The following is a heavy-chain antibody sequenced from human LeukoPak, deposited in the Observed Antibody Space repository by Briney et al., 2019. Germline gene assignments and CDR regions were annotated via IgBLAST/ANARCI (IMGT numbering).Heavy chain of an antibody. Sequence: PGGSLRLSCAASGFTFSSYSMNWVRQAPGKGLEWVSSISSSSSYIYYADSVKGRFTISRDNAKNSLYLQMNSLRAEDTAVYYCARDPGGDGGLLDYWGQGTLVTVSS. V-gene: IGHV3-21*01. CDR3: ARDPGGDGGLLDY. CDR2: ISSSSSYI. CDR1: GFTFSSYS. J-gene: IGHJ4*02. D-gene: IGHD2-21*02.